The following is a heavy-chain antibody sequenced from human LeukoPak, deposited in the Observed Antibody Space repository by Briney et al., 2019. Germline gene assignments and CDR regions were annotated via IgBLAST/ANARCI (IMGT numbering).Heavy chain of an antibody. CDR3: ARDLGQYYDTSDNWFDP. CDR2: IRYDGSNK. CDR1: GFTFSSYG. V-gene: IGHV3-30*02. Sequence: PGGSLRLSCAASGFTFSSYGMHWVRQAPGKGLEWVAFIRYDGSNKYYADSVKGRFTISRDNSKNKLYLQMNSLRAEDTAVYYCARDLGQYYDTSDNWFDPWGQGTLVTVSS. D-gene: IGHD3-22*01. J-gene: IGHJ5*02.